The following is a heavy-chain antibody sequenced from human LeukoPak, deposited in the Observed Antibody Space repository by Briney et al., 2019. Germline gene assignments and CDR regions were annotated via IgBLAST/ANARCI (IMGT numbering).Heavy chain of an antibody. CDR3: ARARPLYGDYVD. CDR1: GYTFTGYY. D-gene: IGHD4-17*01. Sequence: ASVKVSCKASGYTFTGYYMHWVRQAPGQGLEWMGIINPSGGSTSYAQKFQGRVTMTRDTSTSTVYMELSSLRSEDTAVYYCARARPLYGDYVDWGQGTLVTVSS. J-gene: IGHJ4*02. V-gene: IGHV1-46*01. CDR2: INPSGGST.